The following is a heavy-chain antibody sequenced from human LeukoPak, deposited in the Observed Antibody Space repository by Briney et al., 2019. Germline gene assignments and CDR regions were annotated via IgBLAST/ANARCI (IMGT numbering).Heavy chain of an antibody. J-gene: IGHJ4*02. V-gene: IGHV3-23*01. CDR3: ATKGGFAD. CDR2: ISGSGGST. CDR1: GFTFSSYA. D-gene: IGHD5-12*01. Sequence: GGSLRLSCAASGFTFSSYAMSWVRQAPGKGLEWVSAISGSGGSTYYADSVKGRFTISRDNAKNSLYLQMNSLRAEDTAFYYCATKGGFADWGQGTLVTVSS.